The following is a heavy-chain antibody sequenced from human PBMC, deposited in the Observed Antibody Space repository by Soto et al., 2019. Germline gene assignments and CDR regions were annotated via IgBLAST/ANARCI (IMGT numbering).Heavy chain of an antibody. D-gene: IGHD5-18*01. CDR2: IYYSGST. V-gene: IGHV4-59*01. J-gene: IGHJ4*02. CDR3: ARGGQLWLPLDY. CDR1: GGSISSYY. Sequence: SETLSLTCTVSGGSISSYYWSWIRQPPGKGLEWIGYIYYSGSTNYNPSLKSRVTISVDTSKNQFSLKLSSVTAADTAVYYCARGGQLWLPLDYWGQGTLVTVSS.